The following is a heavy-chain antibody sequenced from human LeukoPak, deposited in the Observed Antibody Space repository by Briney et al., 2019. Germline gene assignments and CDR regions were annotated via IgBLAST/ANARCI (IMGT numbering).Heavy chain of an antibody. CDR3: ARDLSNRPAPYYYGMDV. CDR1: GFTFDDYA. Sequence: PGRSLRLSCAASGFTFDDYAMHWVRHAPGKGLEWVSGISWNSGSIGYADSVKGRFTISRDNAKNSLFLQMNSLRVDDTAVYYCARDLSNRPAPYYYGMDVWGQGTTVTVSS. V-gene: IGHV3-9*01. J-gene: IGHJ6*02. CDR2: ISWNSGSI.